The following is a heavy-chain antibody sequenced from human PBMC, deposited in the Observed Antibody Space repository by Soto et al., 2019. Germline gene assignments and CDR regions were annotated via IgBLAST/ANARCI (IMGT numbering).Heavy chain of an antibody. V-gene: IGHV1-2*04. Sequence: ASVKVSCKASGYTFTGYYMHWVRQAPGQGLEWMGWINPNSGGTNYAQKFQGWVTMTRDTSISTAYMELSRLRSDDTAVYYCARDTSSVGSRWYVYWGQGTLVTVSS. D-gene: IGHD6-13*01. CDR3: ARDTSSVGSRWYVY. J-gene: IGHJ4*02. CDR1: GYTFTGYY. CDR2: INPNSGGT.